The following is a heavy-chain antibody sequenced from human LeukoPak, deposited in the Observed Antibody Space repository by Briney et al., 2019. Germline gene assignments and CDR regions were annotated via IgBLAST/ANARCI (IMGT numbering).Heavy chain of an antibody. CDR2: INPSTGGT. CDR3: ATLGGDNTDTPFDY. J-gene: IGHJ4*02. D-gene: IGHD3-16*01. Sequence: ASVKVSCKASGGTFSSYAISWVRQAPGQGLEWMGRINPSTGGTDFAQKFQGKVSMTRDTSISTAYMELSRLGSDDTAVYYCATLGGDNTDTPFDYWGQGTLVTVSS. CDR1: GGTFSSYA. V-gene: IGHV1-2*06.